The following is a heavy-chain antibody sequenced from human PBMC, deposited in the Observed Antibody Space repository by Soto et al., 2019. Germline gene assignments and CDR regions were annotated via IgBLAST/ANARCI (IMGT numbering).Heavy chain of an antibody. Sequence: LSLTCDVSGASITTYYWSWIRQAPGKGLEWIGNVYHTGSTDYNSSLRSRVTISVDTSKNQFSLNMDSVTAADTAVYYCARRLFGSGWTLDSWGQGALVTVSS. CDR1: GASITTYY. CDR3: ARRLFGSGWTLDS. V-gene: IGHV4-59*13. J-gene: IGHJ4*02. CDR2: VYHTGST. D-gene: IGHD6-19*01.